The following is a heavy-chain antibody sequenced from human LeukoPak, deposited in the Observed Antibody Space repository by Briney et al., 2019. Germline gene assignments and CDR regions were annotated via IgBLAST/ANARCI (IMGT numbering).Heavy chain of an antibody. CDR3: ARGSDGYRFDP. CDR2: IYNIETT. Sequence: PSETLSLTCTVSDGSMTNYHWTWIRQSPGKAPEYIGYIYNIETTNYNPSLKSRVTVSVHMSKKQFSLRLNSVTAADMAVYYCARGSDGYRFDPWGQGILVTVSS. CDR1: DGSMTNYH. D-gene: IGHD5-18*01. J-gene: IGHJ5*02. V-gene: IGHV4-59*01.